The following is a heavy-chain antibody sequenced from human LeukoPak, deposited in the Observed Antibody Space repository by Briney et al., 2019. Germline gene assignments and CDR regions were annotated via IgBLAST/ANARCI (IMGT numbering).Heavy chain of an antibody. D-gene: IGHD6-13*01. CDR3: AKGKIAAAGTFY. V-gene: IGHV3-23*01. Sequence: GGSLRLSCAASGFTFSSYGMSWVRQAPGKGLEWVSTISASGGNTFYAGSVKGRFTISRDNSKTTLYLQMNSLRAEDTAVYYCAKGKIAAAGTFYWGQGTLVTVSS. CDR1: GFTFSSYG. CDR2: ISASGGNT. J-gene: IGHJ4*02.